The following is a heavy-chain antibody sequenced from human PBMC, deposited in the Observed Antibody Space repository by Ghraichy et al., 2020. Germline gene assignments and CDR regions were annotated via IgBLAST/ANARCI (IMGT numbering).Heavy chain of an antibody. Sequence: LRLSCTVSGGSISSGYYYWTWIRQPPGKGLEWIGYIYYSGSTYYNPSLKSRVSISEDTSKNQFSLKLSSVTAADTAVYYCARGKAVAGTLYDYWGQGNLVTVSS. J-gene: IGHJ4*02. CDR1: GGSISSGYYY. V-gene: IGHV4-30-4*01. CDR3: ARGKAVAGTLYDY. CDR2: IYYSGST. D-gene: IGHD6-19*01.